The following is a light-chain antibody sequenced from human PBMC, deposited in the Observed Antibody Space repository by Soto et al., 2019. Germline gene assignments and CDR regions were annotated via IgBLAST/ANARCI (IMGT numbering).Light chain of an antibody. CDR2: GAS. J-gene: IGKJ4*01. CDR3: QQGYSALLT. CDR1: QSISNY. Sequence: DIQMTQSPSSLSASVGDRVTLTCRASQSISNYLNWFQVKSGRGPKLLISGASTLQDGVPSRFSGSGSGSDFTLTISNLQREDFAVYYCQQGYSALLTFGGGTRVEIK. V-gene: IGKV1-39*01.